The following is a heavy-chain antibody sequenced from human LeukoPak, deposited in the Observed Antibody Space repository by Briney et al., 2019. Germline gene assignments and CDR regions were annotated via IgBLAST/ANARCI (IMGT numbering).Heavy chain of an antibody. V-gene: IGHV4-34*01. CDR1: GGSFSGYY. Sequence: PPETLSLTCAVYGGSFSGYYWSWIRQPPGKGLEWIGEINHSGSTNYNPSLKSRVTISVDTSKNQFSLKLSSVTAADTAVYYCARGDGYKRVFSNWGQGTLVTVSS. CDR2: INHSGST. CDR3: ARGDGYKRVFSN. D-gene: IGHD5-24*01. J-gene: IGHJ4*02.